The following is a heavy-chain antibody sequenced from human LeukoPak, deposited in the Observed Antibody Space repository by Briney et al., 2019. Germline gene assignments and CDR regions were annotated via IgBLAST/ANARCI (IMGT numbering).Heavy chain of an antibody. Sequence: PSETLSLTCTVSGGSISSYYWSWIRQPPGKGLEWIGYIYYSGSTNYNPSLKSRVTISVDTSKNQFSLNLRSVTAADTAVYYCARLKTWGGTQPYDYWGQGTLVTVSS. CDR2: IYYSGST. CDR3: ARLKTWGGTQPYDY. J-gene: IGHJ4*02. CDR1: GGSISSYY. V-gene: IGHV4-59*08. D-gene: IGHD2-21*01.